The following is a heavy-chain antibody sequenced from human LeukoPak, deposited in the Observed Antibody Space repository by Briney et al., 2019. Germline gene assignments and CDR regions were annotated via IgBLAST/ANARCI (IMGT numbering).Heavy chain of an antibody. D-gene: IGHD3-10*01. CDR1: GFTFSSYA. J-gene: IGHJ3*02. V-gene: IGHV3-23*01. Sequence: GGSLRLSCAASGFTFSSYAMSWVRQAPGKGLEWVSAIGGSGGSTYYADSVKGRFTISRDNSKNTLYLQMNSLRAEDTAVYYCAKLSPYGSGSYSNAFDIWGQGTMVTVSS. CDR3: AKLSPYGSGSYSNAFDI. CDR2: IGGSGGST.